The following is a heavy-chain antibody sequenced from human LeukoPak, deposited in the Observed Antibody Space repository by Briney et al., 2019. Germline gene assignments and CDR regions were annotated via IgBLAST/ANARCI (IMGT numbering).Heavy chain of an antibody. V-gene: IGHV3-74*01. CDR1: GSTFSSYW. CDR3: ARQTSNWFDP. CDR2: INSDGSST. Sequence: GGALRLSCAASGSTFSSYWMHWVRQAPGKGLVWVSRINSDGSSTSYADSVKGRFTIFRDNAKNTLYLQMNSLRAEDTAVYYCARQTSNWFDPWGQGTLVTVSS. J-gene: IGHJ5*02.